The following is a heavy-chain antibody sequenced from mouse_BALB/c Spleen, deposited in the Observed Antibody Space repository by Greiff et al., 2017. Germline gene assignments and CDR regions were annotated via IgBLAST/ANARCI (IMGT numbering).Heavy chain of an antibody. V-gene: IGHV5-6-2*01. Sequence: EVMLVESGGGLVKPGGSLKLSCAASGFTFSSYYMSWVRQTPEKRLELVAAINSNGGSTYYPDTVKGRVTISRDNAKNTLYLQMSSLKSEDTALYYCARLYDGYCFAYWGQGTLVTVSA. D-gene: IGHD2-3*01. CDR2: INSNGGST. CDR1: GFTFSSYY. J-gene: IGHJ3*01. CDR3: ARLYDGYCFAY.